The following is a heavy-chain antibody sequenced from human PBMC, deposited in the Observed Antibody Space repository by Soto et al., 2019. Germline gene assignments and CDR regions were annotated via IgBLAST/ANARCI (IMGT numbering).Heavy chain of an antibody. CDR3: ATIAAAGRWFDP. D-gene: IGHD6-13*01. CDR1: GGSISSGYY. CDR2: INHSGST. V-gene: IGHV4-34*01. Sequence: PSETLSLTCTVSGGSISSGYYWSWIRQPPGKGLEWIGEINHSGSTNYNPSLKSRVTISVDTSKNQFSLKLSSVTAADTAVYYCATIAAAGRWFDPWGQGTLVTVSS. J-gene: IGHJ5*02.